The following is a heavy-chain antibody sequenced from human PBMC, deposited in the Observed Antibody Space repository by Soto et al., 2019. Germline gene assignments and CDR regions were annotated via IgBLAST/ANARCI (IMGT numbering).Heavy chain of an antibody. J-gene: IGHJ4*02. V-gene: IGHV4-30-2*01. CDR3: ARWLSANGYNRWYFDY. D-gene: IGHD5-12*01. Sequence: SETLSLTCAVSGGSISSGGYSWSWIRQPPGKGLEWIGYIYHSGSTYYNPSFKSRVTISVDRSKNQFSLKLSSVTAADTAVYYCARWLSANGYNRWYFDYWGQGALVTVSS. CDR1: GGSISSGGYS. CDR2: IYHSGST.